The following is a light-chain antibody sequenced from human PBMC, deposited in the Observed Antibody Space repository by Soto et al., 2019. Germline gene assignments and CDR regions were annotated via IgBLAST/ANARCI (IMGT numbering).Light chain of an antibody. CDR2: AAY. Sequence: DLQMTQSPSTLSSSVGDRVTITCRASQSLSSWLAWDQQKPGKAPKRLIYAAYSLEIGVPSRFSGSESGTEFTLTINSLQPNDFATYFCQQYKSYPWTFGQGTKVEI. J-gene: IGKJ1*01. CDR3: QQYKSYPWT. CDR1: QSLSSW. V-gene: IGKV1-5*03.